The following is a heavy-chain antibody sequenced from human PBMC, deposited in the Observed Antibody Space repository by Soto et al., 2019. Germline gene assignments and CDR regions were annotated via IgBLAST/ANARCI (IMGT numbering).Heavy chain of an antibody. CDR1: GGSISSGGYY. CDR3: ARSYSQWTPIAVAGYYFDY. D-gene: IGHD6-19*01. Sequence: SETLSLTCTVSGGSISSGGYYWSWIRQHPGKGLEWIGYIYYSGSTYYNPSLKSRVTISVDTSKNQFSLKLSSVTAADTAVYYCARSYSQWTPIAVAGYYFDYWGQGTLVTVSS. V-gene: IGHV4-31*03. CDR2: IYYSGST. J-gene: IGHJ4*02.